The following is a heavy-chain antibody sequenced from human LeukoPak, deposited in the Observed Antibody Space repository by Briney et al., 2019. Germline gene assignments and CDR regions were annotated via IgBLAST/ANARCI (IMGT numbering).Heavy chain of an antibody. J-gene: IGHJ2*01. D-gene: IGHD5-12*01. CDR3: ARDPGYSGYDSDWYFDL. CDR2: ISYDGSNK. Sequence: GGSLRLSCAASGFTFSSYAMHWVRQAPGKGLEWVAVISYDGSNKYYADSVKGRLTISRDNSKNTLYLQMNSLRTEDTAVYYCARDPGYSGYDSDWYFDLWGRGTLVTVSS. CDR1: GFTFSSYA. V-gene: IGHV3-30-3*01.